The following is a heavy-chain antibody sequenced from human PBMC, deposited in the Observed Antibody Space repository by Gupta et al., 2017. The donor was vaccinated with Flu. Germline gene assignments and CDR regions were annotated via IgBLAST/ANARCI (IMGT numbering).Heavy chain of an antibody. CDR3: ARGRKWLRLGHWFDP. Sequence: QVQLQQWGAGLLKPSETLSLTCAVYGGSFSGYYWSWIRQPPGKGLEWIGEINHSGSTNYNPSLKSRVTISVDTSKNQFSLKLSSVTAADTAVYYCARGRKWLRLGHWFDPWGQGTLVTVSS. CDR2: INHSGST. CDR1: GGSFSGYY. V-gene: IGHV4-34*01. D-gene: IGHD5-12*01. J-gene: IGHJ5*02.